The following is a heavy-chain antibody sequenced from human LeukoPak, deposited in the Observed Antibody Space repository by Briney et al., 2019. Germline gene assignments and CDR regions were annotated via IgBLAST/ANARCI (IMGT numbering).Heavy chain of an antibody. CDR2: INHSGST. CDR1: GGSFSGYY. D-gene: IGHD1-1*01. CDR3: ARAGPWKGADY. V-gene: IGHV4-34*01. J-gene: IGHJ4*02. Sequence: SETLSLTCAVYGGSFSGYYWSWIRQPPGKGLEWVGEINHSGSTNYNPSLKSRVTISVDTSKNQFSLKLSSVTAADTAVYYCARAGPWKGADYWGQGTLVTVSS.